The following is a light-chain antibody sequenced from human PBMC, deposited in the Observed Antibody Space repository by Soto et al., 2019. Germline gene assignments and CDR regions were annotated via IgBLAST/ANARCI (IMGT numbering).Light chain of an antibody. CDR3: QQYGGSPYT. CDR2: DAS. J-gene: IGKJ2*01. V-gene: IGKV3-20*01. CDR1: QSVSSSY. Sequence: EIVLTQSPGTLSLSPGERATLSCRASQSVSSSYLAWYQQRPGQAPRLLIYDASSRATGISDRFSGSGSGTDFSLTITRLQPEDFAMYYCQQYGGSPYTFSQGTKLEIK.